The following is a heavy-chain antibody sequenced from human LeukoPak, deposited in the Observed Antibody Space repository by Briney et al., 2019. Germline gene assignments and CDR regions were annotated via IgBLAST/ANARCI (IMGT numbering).Heavy chain of an antibody. CDR3: ARVRGGN. Sequence: GGSLRLSCVGSGFTLGSYSMNWVRQAPGKGLVWISNINEHGTTAYADSVKGRFTISRDNAKNILYLQMNSLRAEDTAVYYCARVRGGNWGQGTLVTVSS. D-gene: IGHD3-16*01. CDR1: GFTLGSYS. J-gene: IGHJ4*02. CDR2: INEHGTT. V-gene: IGHV3-74*01.